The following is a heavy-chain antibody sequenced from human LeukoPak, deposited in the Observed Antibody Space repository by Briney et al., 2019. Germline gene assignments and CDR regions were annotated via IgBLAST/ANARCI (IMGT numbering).Heavy chain of an antibody. V-gene: IGHV4-34*01. CDR2: INHSGST. D-gene: IGHD3-10*01. CDR3: ARVFRERDAFDI. J-gene: IGHJ3*02. CDR1: GGSFSGYY. Sequence: SETLSLTCAVYGGSFSGYYWSWIRQPPGKGLEWIGEINHSGSTNYNPSLKSRVTISVDTSKNQFSLKLSSVTAADTAVYYCARVFRERDAFDIWGQGTMVTVSS.